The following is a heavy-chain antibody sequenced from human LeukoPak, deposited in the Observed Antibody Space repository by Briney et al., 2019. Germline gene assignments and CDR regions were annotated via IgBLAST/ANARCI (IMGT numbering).Heavy chain of an antibody. Sequence: PGGSLRLSCAASGFTFSSYAMHWVRQAPGKGLEWVAVISYDGSNKYYADSVKGRFTISRDNSKNTLYLQMNSLRAEDTAVYYCARSSRGYSYGDYFDYWGQGTLVTVSS. J-gene: IGHJ4*02. CDR1: GFTFSSYA. V-gene: IGHV3-30*04. CDR2: ISYDGSNK. CDR3: ARSSRGYSYGDYFDY. D-gene: IGHD5-18*01.